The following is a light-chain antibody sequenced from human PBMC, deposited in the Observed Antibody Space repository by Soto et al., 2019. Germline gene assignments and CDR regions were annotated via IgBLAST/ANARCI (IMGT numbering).Light chain of an antibody. V-gene: IGLV2-14*01. Sequence: QSVLTQPASVSGSPGQSITISCTGTSSDVGGYNSVSWYRQDPGKAPKLMIYDVTNRPSGVSNRFSGSKSGNTASLTISGLQAGDEADYYCSSFTSNITYVFGTGTKVTVL. J-gene: IGLJ1*01. CDR2: DVT. CDR3: SSFTSNITYV. CDR1: SSDVGGYNS.